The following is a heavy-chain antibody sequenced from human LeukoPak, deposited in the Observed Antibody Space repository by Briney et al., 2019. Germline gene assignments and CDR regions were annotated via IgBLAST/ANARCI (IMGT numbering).Heavy chain of an antibody. CDR1: GFTFSDFD. Sequence: GGSLRLSCAASGFTFSDFDMHWVRHATGKGLEWVSAIGTAGDPYFPGSVKGRFTISRENAKSSFYLQMNSLRAGDTAVYYCARGAYSSGWYGLDYWGQGTLVTVSS. J-gene: IGHJ4*02. CDR3: ARGAYSSGWYGLDY. D-gene: IGHD6-19*01. CDR2: IGTAGDP. V-gene: IGHV3-13*05.